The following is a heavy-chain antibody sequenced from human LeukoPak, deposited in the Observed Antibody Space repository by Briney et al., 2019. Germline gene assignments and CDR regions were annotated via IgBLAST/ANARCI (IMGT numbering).Heavy chain of an antibody. CDR1: GFTFSSYA. CDR2: ISGSGGGT. CDR3: SKGETDTGTLTHVY. Sequence: PGGSLRLSCAASGFTFSSYAMSWVRQAPGKGLEWVSAISGSGGGTYYADSVKGRFTVSRDNSKNTLFLQMHSLGAEDTAVYYCSKGETDTGTLTHVYWGQGTLVTVSS. D-gene: IGHD1-7*01. J-gene: IGHJ4*02. V-gene: IGHV3-23*01.